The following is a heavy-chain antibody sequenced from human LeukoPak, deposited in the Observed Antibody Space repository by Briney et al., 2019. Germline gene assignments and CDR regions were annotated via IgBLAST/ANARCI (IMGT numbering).Heavy chain of an antibody. V-gene: IGHV4-31*03. D-gene: IGHD3-3*01. CDR1: GVSISSGGYY. CDR2: IYYSGST. CDR3: AREKRSYDFWSGYQYYFDY. J-gene: IGHJ4*02. Sequence: PSQTLSLTCTVSGVSISSGGYYWSWIRQHPGKGLEWIGYIYYSGSTYYNPSLKSRVTISVDTSKNQFSLKLSSVTAADTAVYYCAREKRSYDFWSGYQYYFDYWGQGTLVTVSS.